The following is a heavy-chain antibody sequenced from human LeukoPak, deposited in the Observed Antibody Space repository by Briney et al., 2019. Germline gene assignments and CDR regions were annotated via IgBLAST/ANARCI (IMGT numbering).Heavy chain of an antibody. Sequence: GGSLRLSCAASGFTFSSHGMNWVRQAPGKGLEWISGISPSADITYYADSVKGRFTISRDNSENTVYLHMSSLRAGDTAVYFCAKDDAWLQFNDWGQGTLVTVSS. J-gene: IGHJ4*02. D-gene: IGHD5-24*01. CDR1: GFTFSSHG. CDR2: ISPSADIT. V-gene: IGHV3-23*01. CDR3: AKDDAWLQFND.